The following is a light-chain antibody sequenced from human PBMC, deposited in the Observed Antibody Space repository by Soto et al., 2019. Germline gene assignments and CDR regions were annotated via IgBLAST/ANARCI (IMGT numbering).Light chain of an antibody. J-gene: IGLJ2*01. CDR1: SSDVGGYSY. CDR3: SAYAGSSTWV. CDR2: EVY. Sequence: QSVPTQPPSASGSPGQSVTFSCTGTSSDVGGYSYVSWYQQYPGKAPKLMIYEVYKRPSGVPDRFSGSKSGNTASLTVSGLQPEDEADYYCSAYAGSSTWVFGGGTKLTVL. V-gene: IGLV2-8*01.